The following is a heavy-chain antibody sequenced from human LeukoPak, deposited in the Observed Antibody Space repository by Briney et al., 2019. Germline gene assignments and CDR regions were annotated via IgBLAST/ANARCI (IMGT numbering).Heavy chain of an antibody. CDR2: IIPIFGTA. CDR3: AREGYCSGGSCYFFDY. Sequence: GSSVKVSCKASGGTFSSYAISWVRQAPGQGLEWMGWIIPIFGTANYAQKFQGRVTITTDESTSTAYMELSSLRSEDTAVYYCAREGYCSGGSCYFFDYWGQGTLVTVSS. D-gene: IGHD2-15*01. CDR1: GGTFSSYA. J-gene: IGHJ4*02. V-gene: IGHV1-69*05.